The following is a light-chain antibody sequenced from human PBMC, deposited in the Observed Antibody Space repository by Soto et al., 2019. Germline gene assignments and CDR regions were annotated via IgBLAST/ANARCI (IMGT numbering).Light chain of an antibody. CDR1: QSVSSN. CDR2: GAS. CDR3: QQYGSSPWT. J-gene: IGKJ1*01. V-gene: IGKV3-20*01. Sequence: EIVMTQSPATPSVSPGERATLSCRASQSVSSNLAWYQQKPGQAPRLLIYGASSRAAGIPDRFSGSESGTDFTLTISRLEPEDFAVYYCQQYGSSPWTFGQGTKVDIK.